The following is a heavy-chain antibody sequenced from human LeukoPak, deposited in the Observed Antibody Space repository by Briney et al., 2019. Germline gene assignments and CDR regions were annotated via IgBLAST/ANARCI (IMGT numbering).Heavy chain of an antibody. J-gene: IGHJ4*02. CDR1: GGTFSSYA. CDR3: ASGIGGSSGYYYLGIFDY. CDR2: IIPIFGTA. V-gene: IGHV1-69*01. Sequence: GASVKVSCKASGGTFSSYAISWVRQAPGQGLEWMGGIIPIFGTANYAQKFQGRVTITADESTSTAYMELSSLRSEDTAVYYCASGIGGSSGYYYLGIFDYWGQGTLVTVSS. D-gene: IGHD3-22*01.